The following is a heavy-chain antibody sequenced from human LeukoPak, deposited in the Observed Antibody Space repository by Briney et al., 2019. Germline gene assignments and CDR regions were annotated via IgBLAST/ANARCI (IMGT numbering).Heavy chain of an antibody. CDR1: GFTFNIYN. CDR3: ARDSSGWADKFDY. J-gene: IGHJ4*02. D-gene: IGHD6-19*01. Sequence: PGGSLRLSCAASGFTFNIYNMNWVRQAPGKGLEWVSSISSSSSYIYYADSVKGRFTISRDNAKNSLYLHMNSLGAEDTAVYYCARDSSGWADKFDYWGQGTLVAVSS. V-gene: IGHV3-21*01. CDR2: ISSSSSYI.